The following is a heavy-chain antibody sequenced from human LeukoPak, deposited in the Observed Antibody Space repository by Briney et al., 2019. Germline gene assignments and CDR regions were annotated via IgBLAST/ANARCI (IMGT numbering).Heavy chain of an antibody. Sequence: PGGPLRLSCEGSGFIFRECAIHGVRQASGKGVEWVGRIDTRGKGSATAYAASVRGRFTLSRDDSKSTAYLQMSSLKTEDTAAYFCTRDGGSWSHLDYWGQGVLVTVSS. CDR2: IDTRGKGSAT. V-gene: IGHV3-73*01. CDR1: GFIFRECA. CDR3: TRDGGSWSHLDY. J-gene: IGHJ4*02. D-gene: IGHD1-26*01.